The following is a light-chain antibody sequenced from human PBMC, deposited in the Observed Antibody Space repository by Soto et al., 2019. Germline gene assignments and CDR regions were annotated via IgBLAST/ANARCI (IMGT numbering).Light chain of an antibody. CDR1: SSDVGGYNY. Sequence: QSALTQPPSASGSPGQSVTISCTGTSSDVGGYNYVSWYQQHPGKAPKLMIYGVSERPSGVPDRFSGSKSGNTASLTVSGLQAEDEADYYCSSCAGSNNMVFGGGTQLTVL. V-gene: IGLV2-8*01. CDR3: SSCAGSNNMV. J-gene: IGLJ2*01. CDR2: GVS.